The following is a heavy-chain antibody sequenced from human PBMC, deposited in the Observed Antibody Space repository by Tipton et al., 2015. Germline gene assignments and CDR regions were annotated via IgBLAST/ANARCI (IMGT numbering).Heavy chain of an antibody. J-gene: IGHJ5*02. CDR2: INPSGGST. V-gene: IGHV1-46*01. Sequence: QVQLVQSGAEVKKPGASVKVSCKPSGYTFTRYYMNWVRQAPGQGLEWMGIINPSGGSTSYAQKFQGRVTMTRDTSTSTVYMELSSLRSEDTAVYYCATSTDYYHKWFDPWGQGTLVAVSS. CDR1: GYTFTRYY. CDR3: ATSTDYYHKWFDP. D-gene: IGHD3-22*01.